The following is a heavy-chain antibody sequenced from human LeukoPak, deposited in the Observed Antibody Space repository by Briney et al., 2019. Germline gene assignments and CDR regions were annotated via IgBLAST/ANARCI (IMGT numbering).Heavy chain of an antibody. CDR1: GFRFGRDW. J-gene: IGHJ1*01. CDR2: VKQDGTET. Sequence: PGGSLRLTCVASGFRFGRDWISWVRQAPGKGLEWVACVKQDGTETNYVVSVWGRFTVSVDNGKNSLYLQMNSLRAEDTAKYYCATLDSTKSVLWGRGTAVIVSS. V-gene: IGHV3-7*01. D-gene: IGHD2-2*01. CDR3: ATLDSTKSVL.